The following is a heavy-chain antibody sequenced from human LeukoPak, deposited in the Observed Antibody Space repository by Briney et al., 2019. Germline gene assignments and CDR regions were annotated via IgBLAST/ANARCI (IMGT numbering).Heavy chain of an antibody. V-gene: IGHV3-21*01. Sequence: PGGSLRLSCAASGFTFRSYGMSWVRQAPGKGLEWVSSLSGSGGSIYYADSVKGRFTISRDNAKNSLYLQMNSLRAEDTAVYYCARATGSGYYDYWGQGTLVTVSS. D-gene: IGHD2-15*01. J-gene: IGHJ4*02. CDR2: LSGSGGSI. CDR3: ARATGSGYYDY. CDR1: GFTFRSYG.